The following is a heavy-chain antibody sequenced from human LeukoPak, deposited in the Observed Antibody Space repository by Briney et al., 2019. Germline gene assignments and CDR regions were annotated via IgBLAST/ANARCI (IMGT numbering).Heavy chain of an antibody. CDR2: MNPNSGNT. Sequence: ASEKVSCKASGYTFTSYDINWVRQATGQGLEWMGWMNPNSGNTGYAQKFQGRVTITRNTSISTAYMELSSLRSEDTAVYYCARGRYSSGWSLDYWGQGTLVTVSS. V-gene: IGHV1-8*03. J-gene: IGHJ4*02. CDR3: ARGRYSSGWSLDY. D-gene: IGHD6-19*01. CDR1: GYTFTSYD.